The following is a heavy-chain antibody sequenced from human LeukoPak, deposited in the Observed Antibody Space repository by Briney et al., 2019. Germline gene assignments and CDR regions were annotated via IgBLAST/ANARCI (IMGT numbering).Heavy chain of an antibody. J-gene: IGHJ3*02. V-gene: IGHV4-61*02. CDR2: ISPSGST. D-gene: IGHD3-10*01. Sequence: SETLSLTCTVSGGSISGNYYWSWIRQPAGKGLEWIGRISPSGSTKYNPSLKSRVTISVDTSKNQFSLRLSSVTAADPAVYYCAREFWNYRSGNLQAFHIWGQGTLVTVSS. CDR1: GGSISGNYY. CDR3: AREFWNYRSGNLQAFHI.